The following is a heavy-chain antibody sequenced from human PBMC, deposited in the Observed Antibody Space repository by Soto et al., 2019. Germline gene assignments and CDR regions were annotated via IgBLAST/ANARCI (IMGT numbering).Heavy chain of an antibody. CDR1: GASISSTSSGDW. D-gene: IGHD1-26*01. Sequence: QVQLQESGPGLVKPSGTLSLTCTVSGASISSTSSGDWWTWVRQPPGKGLEWIGEIHHSGSTNYNPSLESRVTMSVDKSKTQFSLRLSSVTAADTAVYYCAKMVGATLVDYWGQGTLVTVSS. CDR2: IHHSGST. V-gene: IGHV4-4*02. J-gene: IGHJ4*02. CDR3: AKMVGATLVDY.